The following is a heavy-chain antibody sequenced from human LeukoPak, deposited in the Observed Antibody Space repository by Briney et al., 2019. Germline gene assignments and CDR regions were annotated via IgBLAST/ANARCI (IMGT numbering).Heavy chain of an antibody. CDR2: IKQDECDK. CDR1: GFTFSTYW. V-gene: IGHV3-7*05. Sequence: PGGSLRLSCAASGFTFSTYWMSWVRQAPGKGPEWVANIKQDECDKKYVDSVKGRFTISRDNAKNSMYLQMNSLRADDTAVYYCTSQSSSHAFEIWGQGTMVTVSS. D-gene: IGHD6-6*01. J-gene: IGHJ3*02. CDR3: TSQSSSHAFEI.